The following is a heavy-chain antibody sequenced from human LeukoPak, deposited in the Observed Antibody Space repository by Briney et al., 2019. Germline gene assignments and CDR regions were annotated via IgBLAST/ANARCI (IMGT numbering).Heavy chain of an antibody. J-gene: IGHJ5*02. CDR1: GFTFSSYA. D-gene: IGHD6-13*01. CDR3: ARNHRIAAAGTVRFDP. Sequence: GGSLRLSCAASGFTFSSYAMSWVRQAPGKGLEWVSAISGGGGITYYADSVKGRFTISRDNSKNTLYLQMNSLRAEDTAVYYCARNHRIAAAGTVRFDPWGQGTLVTVSS. V-gene: IGHV3-23*01. CDR2: ISGGGGIT.